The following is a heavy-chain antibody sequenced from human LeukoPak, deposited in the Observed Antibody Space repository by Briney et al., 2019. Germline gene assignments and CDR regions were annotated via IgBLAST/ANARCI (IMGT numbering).Heavy chain of an antibody. J-gene: IGHJ4*02. CDR2: INSDSTTL. V-gene: IGHV3-11*01. Sequence: GGSLRLSCAASGFIFSDHYMSWIRQAPGKGLEGVAYINSDSTTLYYADSVKGRFTVSRDNAKNSLCLHMNSLGVDDTAVYYCARLRGLIDHWGQGALVTVSS. D-gene: IGHD3-10*01. CDR1: GFIFSDHY. CDR3: ARLRGLIDH.